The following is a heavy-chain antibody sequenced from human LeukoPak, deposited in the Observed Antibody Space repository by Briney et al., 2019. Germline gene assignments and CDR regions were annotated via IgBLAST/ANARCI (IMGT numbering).Heavy chain of an antibody. Sequence: PGRSLRLSCAASGFTFSSYAMHWVRQAPGQGLEWAAVISYDGSNKYYADSVKGRFTISRDNSKNTLYLQMNSLRDEDTAVYYCARGLTWIRFGELSRRGWFDPWGQGTLVTVPS. J-gene: IGHJ5*02. CDR2: ISYDGSNK. D-gene: IGHD3-10*01. CDR3: ARGLTWIRFGELSRRGWFDP. V-gene: IGHV3-30-3*01. CDR1: GFTFSSYA.